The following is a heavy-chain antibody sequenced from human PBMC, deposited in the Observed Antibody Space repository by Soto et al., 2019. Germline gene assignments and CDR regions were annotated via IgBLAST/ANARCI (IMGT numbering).Heavy chain of an antibody. Sequence: QVQLQESGPGLVKPSQTLSPTCTVSGGSISSGGYYWSWIRQHPGKGLEWIGYIYYSGSTYYNPSLKSRVTISVDTSKNQFSLKLSSVTAADTAVYYCARDQTSYGDYVLVYWGQGTLVTVSS. D-gene: IGHD4-17*01. J-gene: IGHJ4*02. CDR3: ARDQTSYGDYVLVY. CDR1: GGSISSGGYY. CDR2: IYYSGST. V-gene: IGHV4-31*03.